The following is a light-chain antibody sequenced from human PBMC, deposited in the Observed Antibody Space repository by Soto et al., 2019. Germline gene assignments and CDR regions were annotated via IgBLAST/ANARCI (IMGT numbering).Light chain of an antibody. CDR1: QSVSRY. CDR3: QQRSNLPLT. CDR2: DAS. Sequence: EIVLTQSPASLSLSPGERATLSCRASQSVSRYLAWYQQKPGQAPRLLIYDASNRDIGIPARFSGSGSGTDFTLTISSLEPEDFAVYYCQQRSNLPLTFGGGTKVEIK. J-gene: IGKJ4*01. V-gene: IGKV3-11*01.